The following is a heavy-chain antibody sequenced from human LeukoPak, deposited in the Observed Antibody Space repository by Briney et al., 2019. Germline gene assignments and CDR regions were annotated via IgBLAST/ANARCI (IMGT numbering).Heavy chain of an antibody. CDR1: GYTFTSYG. V-gene: IGHV1-18*01. CDR2: ISAYNGNT. J-gene: IGHJ5*02. CDR3: AREEGNGLWFGESLNWFDP. D-gene: IGHD3-10*01. Sequence: ASVKVSCKASGYTFTSYGISWVRQAPGQGLEWMGWISAYNGNTNYAQKLQGRVTMTTDTSTSTAYMELRSLRSDDTAVYYCAREEGNGLWFGESLNWFDPWGQGTLVTVSS.